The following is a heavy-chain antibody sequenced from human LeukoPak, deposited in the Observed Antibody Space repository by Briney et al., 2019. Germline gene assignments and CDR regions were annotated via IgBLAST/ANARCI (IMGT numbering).Heavy chain of an antibody. V-gene: IGHV3-9*01. Sequence: GGSLRLSCTVSGFTFDGYAMHWVRHTPGKGLEWVAGITWNRDNIGYGDSVKGRFTISRNNVKNVLYLQMNSLRPEDTALYYCAKDLSSAITSAHVLDVWGQGTTV. J-gene: IGHJ6*02. CDR2: ITWNRDNI. CDR3: AKDLSSAITSAHVLDV. D-gene: IGHD3-22*01. CDR1: GFTFDGYA.